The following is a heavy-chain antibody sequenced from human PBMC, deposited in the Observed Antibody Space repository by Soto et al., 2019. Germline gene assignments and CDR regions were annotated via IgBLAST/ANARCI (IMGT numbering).Heavy chain of an antibody. CDR2: ISYDGSNK. CDR1: GFTFSSYA. V-gene: IGHV3-30-3*01. J-gene: IGHJ4*02. CDR3: ASLKNYGSGAPHFDY. D-gene: IGHD3-10*01. Sequence: PGGSLRLSCAASGFTFSSYAMHWVRQAPGKGLEWVAVISYDGSNKYYADSVKGRFTISRDNSKNTLYLQMNSLRAEDTAVYYCASLKNYGSGAPHFDYWGQGTLVTVSS.